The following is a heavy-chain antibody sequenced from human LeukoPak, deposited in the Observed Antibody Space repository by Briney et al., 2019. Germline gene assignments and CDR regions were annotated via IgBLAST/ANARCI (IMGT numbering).Heavy chain of an antibody. CDR3: ARAGYGPISPFDY. D-gene: IGHD5-18*01. V-gene: IGHV3-30-3*01. Sequence: PGGSLRLSCAASGFTFSSYAMHWVRQAPGKGLEWVAVISYDGSNKYYADSVKGRFTISRDNSKNTLYLQMNSLRAEDTAVYYCARAGYGPISPFDYWGQGTLVTVSS. J-gene: IGHJ4*02. CDR1: GFTFSSYA. CDR2: ISYDGSNK.